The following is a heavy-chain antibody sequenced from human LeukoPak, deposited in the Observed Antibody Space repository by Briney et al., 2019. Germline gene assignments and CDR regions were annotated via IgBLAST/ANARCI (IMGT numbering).Heavy chain of an antibody. D-gene: IGHD1-14*01. V-gene: IGHV3-33*01. CDR1: GFTFSSYG. CDR3: ARQLTAYDGGY. Sequence: GGSLRLSCAASGFTFSSYGMHWVRQAPGKGLGWVAVIWYDGSNKYYADSVKGRFTISRDNSKNTLYLQMNSLRAEDTAVYYCARQLTAYDGGYWGQGTLVTVSS. J-gene: IGHJ4*02. CDR2: IWYDGSNK.